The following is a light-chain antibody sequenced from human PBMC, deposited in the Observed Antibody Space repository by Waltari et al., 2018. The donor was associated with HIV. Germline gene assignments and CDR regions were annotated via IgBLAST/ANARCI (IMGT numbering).Light chain of an antibody. CDR2: NTN. CDR1: SGSVSTSYY. Sequence: QTVVTQGPSFSVSPGGTVTLTCGLSSGSVSTSYYPRWYQQTPGQAPRTLIYNTNTRSSGVPDRFSGSILGNKAALTIAGAQADDESDYYCVLYMGSGISVFGGGTKLTVL. CDR3: VLYMGSGISV. V-gene: IGLV8-61*01. J-gene: IGLJ3*02.